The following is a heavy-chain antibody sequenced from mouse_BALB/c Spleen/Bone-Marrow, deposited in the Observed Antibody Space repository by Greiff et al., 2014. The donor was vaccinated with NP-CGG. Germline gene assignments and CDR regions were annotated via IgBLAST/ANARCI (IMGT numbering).Heavy chain of an antibody. CDR2: IDPANGNT. CDR1: GFNIKDTY. CDR3: ASYYYGSSPFAY. D-gene: IGHD1-1*01. J-gene: IGHJ3*01. V-gene: IGHV14-3*02. Sequence: VQLQQSGAELVKPGASVKLSCTASGFNIKDTYMHWVKQRPEQGLEWIGRIDPANGNTKYDPKFQGKATITADTSSNTAYLQLSSLTSEDTAAYYCASYYYGSSPFAYWGQGTLVTVSA.